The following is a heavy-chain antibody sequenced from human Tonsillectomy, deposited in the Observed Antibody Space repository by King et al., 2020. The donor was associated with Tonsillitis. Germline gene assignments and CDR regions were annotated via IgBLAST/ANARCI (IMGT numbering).Heavy chain of an antibody. V-gene: IGHV5-51*03. D-gene: IGHD6-19*01. CDR2: IYPGDSDT. J-gene: IGHJ5*02. Sequence: QLVQSGAEVKKPGESLKISCKGSGYSFTSYWIGWVRQMPGKGLEWMGIIYPGDSDTRYSPSFQGQGTIFADKSISTAYLQWCSLKASDTPMYYCARRIAVAGTGWFDPWGQGTLVTVSS. CDR3: ARRIAVAGTGWFDP. CDR1: GYSFTSYW.